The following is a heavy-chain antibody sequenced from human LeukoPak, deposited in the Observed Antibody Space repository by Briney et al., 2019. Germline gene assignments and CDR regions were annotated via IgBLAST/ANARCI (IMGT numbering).Heavy chain of an antibody. Sequence: SETLSLTCAVYGGSFSGYYWSWIRQPPGKGLEWIGEINHSGSTNYNPSLKSRVTISVDTSKNQFSLKLSSVTAADTAVYYCARIVAKQREYYYYMDVWGKGTTVTVSS. V-gene: IGHV4-34*01. CDR2: INHSGST. CDR3: ARIVAKQREYYYYMDV. J-gene: IGHJ6*03. D-gene: IGHD5-12*01. CDR1: GGSFSGYY.